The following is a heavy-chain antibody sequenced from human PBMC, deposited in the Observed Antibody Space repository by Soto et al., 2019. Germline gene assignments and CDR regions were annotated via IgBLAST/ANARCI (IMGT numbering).Heavy chain of an antibody. Sequence: PVGSLRLSCEGSGFNFRNFNMIWVRQAPGKGLEWVSSVSGSSSYIYYADSVKGRFTVSRDNANNLVFLQMNGLRPEDTAMYYCARDLRGHYGPWGQGTMGTV. CDR2: VSGSSSYI. CDR1: GFNFRNFN. D-gene: IGHD4-17*01. CDR3: ARDLRGHYGP. V-gene: IGHV3-21*06. J-gene: IGHJ3*01.